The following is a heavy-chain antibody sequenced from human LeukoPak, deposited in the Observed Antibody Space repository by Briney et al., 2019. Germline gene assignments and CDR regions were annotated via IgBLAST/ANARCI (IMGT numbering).Heavy chain of an antibody. D-gene: IGHD3-3*01. CDR2: IYTSGST. CDR3: ARSKAYDFWSGYYAGGYYYMDV. V-gene: IGHV4-59*10. CDR1: GGSFSGYY. Sequence: PSETLSLTCAVYGGSFSGYYWSWIRQPAGKGLEWIGRIYTSGSTNYNPSLKSRVTMSVDTSKNQFSLKLSSVTAADTAVYYCARSKAYDFWSGYYAGGYYYMDVWGKGTTVTVSS. J-gene: IGHJ6*03.